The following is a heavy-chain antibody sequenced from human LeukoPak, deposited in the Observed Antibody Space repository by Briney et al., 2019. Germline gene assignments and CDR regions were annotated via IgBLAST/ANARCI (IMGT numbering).Heavy chain of an antibody. J-gene: IGHJ4*02. CDR3: ARLRYDFWSGVDY. CDR1: GCSFASYW. CDR2: IYPGDSDT. D-gene: IGHD3-3*01. V-gene: IGHV5-51*01. Sequence: PGESLKISCKGSGCSFASYWIGWVRQMPGKGLEWMGIIYPGDSDTRYSPSFQGQVTISVDKSISTAYLQWSSLKASDTAMYYCARLRYDFWSGVDYWGQGTLVTVSS.